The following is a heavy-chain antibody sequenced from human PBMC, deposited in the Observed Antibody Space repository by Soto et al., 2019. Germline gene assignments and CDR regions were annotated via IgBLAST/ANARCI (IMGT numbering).Heavy chain of an antibody. Sequence: KPGGSLRLSCAASGFTFSSYSMNWVRQAPGKGLEWVSSISSSSSCIYYADSVKGRFTISRDNAKNSLYLQMNSLRAEDTAVYYCARERDWNYPSLDYWGQGTLVTVSS. V-gene: IGHV3-21*01. J-gene: IGHJ4*02. D-gene: IGHD1-7*01. CDR1: GFTFSSYS. CDR2: ISSSSSCI. CDR3: ARERDWNYPSLDY.